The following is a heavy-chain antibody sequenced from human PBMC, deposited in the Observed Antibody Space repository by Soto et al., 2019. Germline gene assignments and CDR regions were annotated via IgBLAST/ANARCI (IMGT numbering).Heavy chain of an antibody. CDR2: IYHSGNT. V-gene: IGHV4-38-2*02. CDR3: AREGGTYCSGGSCYSDYYYYAMDV. D-gene: IGHD2-15*01. CDR1: GYSITSGYY. Sequence: SETLSLTCAVSGYSITSGYYWGCIRQPPGKGLEWIGSIYHSGNTYYNPSLKSRVTLSVDTSKNQFSLRLSSVTAADTAVYYCAREGGTYCSGGSCYSDYYYYAMDVWGQGTTVTVSS. J-gene: IGHJ6*02.